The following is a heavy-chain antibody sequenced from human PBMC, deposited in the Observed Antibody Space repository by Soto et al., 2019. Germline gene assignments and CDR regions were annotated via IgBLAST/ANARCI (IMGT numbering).Heavy chain of an antibody. D-gene: IGHD3-10*01. Sequence: PSETLSLTCSFSFGSISSGGYSWSWIRQPPGKGLEWIGYIYHSGSTYYNPSLKSRVTISVDRSKNQFSLKLSSVTAADTAVYYCARDPGVWGQGTLVTVSS. V-gene: IGHV4-30-2*01. J-gene: IGHJ4*02. CDR2: IYHSGST. CDR3: ARDPGV. CDR1: FGSISSGGYS.